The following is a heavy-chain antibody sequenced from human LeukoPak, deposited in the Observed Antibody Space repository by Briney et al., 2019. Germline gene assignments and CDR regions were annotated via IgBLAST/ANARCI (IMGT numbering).Heavy chain of an antibody. CDR2: MSYSGST. J-gene: IGHJ4*02. V-gene: IGHV4-39*07. CDR3: ARLVSSGTHGYFDY. Sequence: PSETLSLTCTVSDGPINWGWIRQPPGKGLEWVGSMSYSGSTFYNPSLKSRVTMSVDTSKNQFSLKPSSVTAADTAVYYCARLVSSGTHGYFDYWGQGTLVAVSS. CDR1: DGPIN. D-gene: IGHD1-26*01.